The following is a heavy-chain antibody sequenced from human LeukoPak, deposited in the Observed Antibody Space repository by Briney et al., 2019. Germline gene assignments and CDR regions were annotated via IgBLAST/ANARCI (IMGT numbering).Heavy chain of an antibody. Sequence: PSETLSLTCTVSGGSISSYYWSWIRQPPGKGLEWIGYIYYSGSTNYNPSLKSRVTISVDTSKNQFSLKLSSVTAADTAVYYCARGWIREYYFDYWGQGTLVTVSS. J-gene: IGHJ4*02. V-gene: IGHV4-59*12. D-gene: IGHD5-18*01. CDR3: ARGWIREYYFDY. CDR1: GGSISSYY. CDR2: IYYSGST.